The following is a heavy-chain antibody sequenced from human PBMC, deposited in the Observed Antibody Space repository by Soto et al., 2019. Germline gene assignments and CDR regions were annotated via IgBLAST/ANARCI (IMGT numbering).Heavy chain of an antibody. CDR1: GFTFSSHA. Sequence: VPLLESGGDLVQPGGSLRLSCAASGFTFSSHAMNWVRQAPGRGLEWVSLISDTGDKTYYADSVKGRFTISRDNSKNTLYLQMNFLRAEDTAVYFCAKRLTTGYVRGAFDIWGQGTMVTVSS. D-gene: IGHD5-12*01. CDR3: AKRLTTGYVRGAFDI. V-gene: IGHV3-23*01. J-gene: IGHJ3*02. CDR2: ISDTGDKT.